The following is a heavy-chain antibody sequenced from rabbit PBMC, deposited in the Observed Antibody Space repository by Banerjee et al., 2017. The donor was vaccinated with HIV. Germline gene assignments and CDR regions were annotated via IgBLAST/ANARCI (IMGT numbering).Heavy chain of an antibody. D-gene: IGHD6-1*01. J-gene: IGHJ4*01. CDR2: IVAYTGSI. CDR1: GFTISSSYH. Sequence: QSLEESGGDLVKPGASLTLACKASGFTISSSYHMCWVRQAPGKGLEWIACIVAYTGSIYYASWVNGRFTISKTSSTTVTLQMTSLTAADTATYFCARTEYNYGYGTFNLWGPGTLVTVS. V-gene: IGHV1S40*01. CDR3: ARTEYNYGYGTFNL.